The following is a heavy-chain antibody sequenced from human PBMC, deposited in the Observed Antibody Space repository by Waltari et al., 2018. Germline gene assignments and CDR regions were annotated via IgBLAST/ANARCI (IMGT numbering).Heavy chain of an antibody. Sequence: QVQLVESGGGVVQLGGSLRLSCAASGFTFSSYGMRWVRQGPGKGLEWVAFIRYDGSNKYYADSVKGRFTISRDNSKNTLYLQMNSLRAEDTAVYYCAKDGRDYDFWSGSSDYWGQGTLVTVSS. CDR2: IRYDGSNK. V-gene: IGHV3-30*02. CDR3: AKDGRDYDFWSGSSDY. J-gene: IGHJ4*02. D-gene: IGHD3-3*01. CDR1: GFTFSSYG.